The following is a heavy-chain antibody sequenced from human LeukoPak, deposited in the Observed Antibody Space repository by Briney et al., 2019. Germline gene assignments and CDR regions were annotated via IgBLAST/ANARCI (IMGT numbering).Heavy chain of an antibody. V-gene: IGHV4-4*07. Sequence: SETLSLTCTVSGYSSSRDYYWGWMRQPAGKGLEWIGRIYTSGSTNYNPSLKSRVTMSVDTSKNQFSLKLSSVTAADTAVYYCARAGWDSSGPRPFDYWGQRTLVTVSS. CDR1: GYSSSRDYY. CDR3: ARAGWDSSGPRPFDY. J-gene: IGHJ4*02. D-gene: IGHD3-22*01. CDR2: IYTSGST.